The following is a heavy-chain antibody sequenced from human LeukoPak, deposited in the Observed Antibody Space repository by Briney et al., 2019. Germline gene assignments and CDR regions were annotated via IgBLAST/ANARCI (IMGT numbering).Heavy chain of an antibody. V-gene: IGHV3-11*04. Sequence: GGSLRLSCAASGFTFSDYYMSWIRQAPGKGLEWVSYISSSGTTIYYADSVKGRFTISRDNAKNSLNLQMNSLRAEDTAVYYCASPPLAGGDAFDIWGQGTMVTVSS. CDR2: ISSSGTTI. D-gene: IGHD1-26*01. J-gene: IGHJ3*02. CDR1: GFTFSDYY. CDR3: ASPPLAGGDAFDI.